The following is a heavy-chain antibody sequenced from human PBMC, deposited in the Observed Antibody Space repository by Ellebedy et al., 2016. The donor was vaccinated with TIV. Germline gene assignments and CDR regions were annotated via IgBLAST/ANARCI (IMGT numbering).Heavy chain of an antibody. Sequence: SGPKLVKPTQTLTLTCTFSGFSLSTSGMCVSWIRQPPGKALEWLALIDWDDDKYYSTSLKTRLTISKDTSKNQVVLTMTNMDPVDTATYYCARSTRVRGVQYGMDVWGQGTTVTVSS. CDR1: GFSLSTSGMC. CDR3: ARSTRVRGVQYGMDV. V-gene: IGHV2-70*01. J-gene: IGHJ6*02. CDR2: IDWDDDK. D-gene: IGHD3-10*01.